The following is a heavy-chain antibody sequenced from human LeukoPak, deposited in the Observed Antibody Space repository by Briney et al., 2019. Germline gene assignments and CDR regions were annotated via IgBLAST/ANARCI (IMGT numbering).Heavy chain of an antibody. CDR1: GGSISSYS. CDR3: AVGVALYFDY. V-gene: IGHV4-4*07. CDR2: IYTSGST. J-gene: IGHJ4*02. D-gene: IGHD3-3*01. Sequence: SETLSLTCTVSGGSISSYSWSWIRRPAGKGLEWIGRIYTSGSTNYNPSLKSRLTMSVDTSKNQFSLKLSSVTAADTAVYYCAVGVALYFDYWGQGTLVTVSS.